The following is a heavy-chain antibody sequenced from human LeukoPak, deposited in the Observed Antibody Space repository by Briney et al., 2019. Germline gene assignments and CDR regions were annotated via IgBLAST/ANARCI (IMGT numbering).Heavy chain of an antibody. CDR1: GFAFSSYW. D-gene: IGHD3-16*01. Sequence: GGSLRLSCAASGFAFSSYWMHWVRQAPGKGLVWVSRIKGDGRHTIYADSVKGRSTISRDNAKNTLYLQMKSLRAEDTAVYYCVRDWDHYDFDSWGQGTLVTVSS. J-gene: IGHJ5*01. CDR2: IKGDGRHT. V-gene: IGHV3-74*01. CDR3: VRDWDHYDFDS.